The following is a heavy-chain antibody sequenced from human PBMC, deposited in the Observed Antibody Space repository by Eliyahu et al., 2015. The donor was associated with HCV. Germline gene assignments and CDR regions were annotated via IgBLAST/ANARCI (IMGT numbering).Heavy chain of an antibody. CDR1: GYTFTSYW. J-gene: IGHJ4*02. V-gene: IGHV5-51*01. CDR2: FYPGDSXT. Sequence: EVQLVQSXAEVKKPGXSLKISCKGSGYTFTSYWIAWVRQMPGKGLEWMGIFYPGDSXTRYSPSFQGQVTMSADKFISTAYLQWYSLKASDTAMYYCARLRGSSTSEIDYWGQGTLVTVSS. CDR3: ARLRGSSTSEIDY. D-gene: IGHD6-6*01.